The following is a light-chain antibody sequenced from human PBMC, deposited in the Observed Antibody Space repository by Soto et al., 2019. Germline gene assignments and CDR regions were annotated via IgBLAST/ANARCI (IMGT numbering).Light chain of an antibody. CDR1: SGYSNYE. CDR2: VGTGGIVG. J-gene: IGLJ2*01. Sequence: QLVLTQTPSASASLGASVTLTCTLSSGYSNYEVDWYQQRLGKGPRFVMRVGTGGIVGSKGDGMPDRFAVRGSGLNRYLTIKNIQEEDESEYHCGAYHGSGRNFVDVFGGGTKLTVL. CDR3: GAYHGSGRNFVDV. V-gene: IGLV9-49*01.